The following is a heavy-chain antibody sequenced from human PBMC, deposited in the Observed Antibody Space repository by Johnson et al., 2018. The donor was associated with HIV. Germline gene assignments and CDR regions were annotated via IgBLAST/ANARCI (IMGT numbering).Heavy chain of an antibody. J-gene: IGHJ3*02. CDR1: GFTFTNAW. CDR3: TTDADSSSWNDAFDI. V-gene: IGHV3-15*01. D-gene: IGHD6-13*01. CDR2: LKSKTDGGTT. Sequence: VQLVESGGGLVKPGGSLRLSCAASGFTFTNAWMNWVRQAPGKGLEWVGRLKSKTDGGTTDFTAPVNGRFTISRDDSKNTLYLQMNSLKTEDTAVYYCTTDADSSSWNDAFDIWGQGTMVTVSS.